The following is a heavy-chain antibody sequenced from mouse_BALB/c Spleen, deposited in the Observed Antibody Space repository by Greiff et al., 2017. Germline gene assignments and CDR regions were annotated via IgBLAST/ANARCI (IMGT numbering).Heavy chain of an antibody. CDR1: GFTFSSYA. V-gene: IGHV5-6-5*01. CDR3: ARGEYDVSYWYFDV. J-gene: IGHJ1*01. D-gene: IGHD2-14*01. Sequence: EVMLVESGGGLVKPGGSLKLSCAASGFTFSSYAMSWVRQTPEKRLEWVASISSGGSTYYPDSVKGRFTISRDNARNILYLQMSSLRSEDTAMYYCARGEYDVSYWYFDVWGAGTTVTVSS. CDR2: ISSGGST.